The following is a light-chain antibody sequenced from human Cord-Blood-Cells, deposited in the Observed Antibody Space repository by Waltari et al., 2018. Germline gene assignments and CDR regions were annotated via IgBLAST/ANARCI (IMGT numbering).Light chain of an antibody. CDR2: EGS. V-gene: IGLV2-23*01. CDR3: CSYAGSSTFVV. CDR1: SSAFGSYNL. Sequence: QSALTQPASVSGSPGQSLTISCTGTSSAFGSYNLVSWYQQHPGKAPKLMIYEGSKRPSGVSNRFSGSKSGNTASLTISGLQAEDEADYYCCSYAGSSTFVVFGGGTKLTVL. J-gene: IGLJ2*01.